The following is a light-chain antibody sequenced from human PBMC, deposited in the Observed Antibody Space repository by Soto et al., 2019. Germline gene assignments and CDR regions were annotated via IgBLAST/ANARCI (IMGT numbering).Light chain of an antibody. J-gene: IGKJ2*01. CDR2: GAS. V-gene: IGKV3-15*01. CDR3: QQYNNWSYT. Sequence: EIVMTQSPATLSVSPGEGATLSCRASQSVRSNLAWYRQKPGQAPSLLIYGASTRASGIPAKFSASGSGTEFALTISSLQSEDFAVYYCQQYNNWSYTFGQGTRLEIK. CDR1: QSVRSN.